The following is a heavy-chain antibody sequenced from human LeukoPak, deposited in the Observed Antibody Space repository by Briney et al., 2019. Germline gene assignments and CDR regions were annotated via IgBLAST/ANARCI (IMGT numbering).Heavy chain of an antibody. V-gene: IGHV4-39*07. CDR1: GGSIISTTYY. CDR2: IYYSGSP. D-gene: IGHD1-26*01. CDR3: ASGAYRDAFDI. J-gene: IGHJ3*02. Sequence: PSETLSLTCTVSGGSIISTTYYWGWIRQPPGTGLEWIASIYYSGSPYYNPSLKSRVTISVDTSKNQFSLKLSSVTAADTAVYYCASGAYRDAFDIWGQGTMVTVSS.